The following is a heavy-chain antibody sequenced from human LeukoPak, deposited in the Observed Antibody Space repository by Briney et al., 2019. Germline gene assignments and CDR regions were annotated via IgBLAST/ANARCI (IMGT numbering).Heavy chain of an antibody. CDR3: ARGKAAGGYYDILTGYQGYKGHFDY. J-gene: IGHJ4*02. V-gene: IGHV4-34*01. D-gene: IGHD3-9*01. Sequence: PGGSLRLSCAASGFTFSSYAMSWVRQAPGKGLEWIGEINHSGGTNYNPSLKSRVTISVDTSKNQFSLKLSSVTAADTAVYYCARGKAAGGYYDILTGYQGYKGHFDYWGQGTLVTVSS. CDR2: INHSGGT. CDR1: GFTFSSYA.